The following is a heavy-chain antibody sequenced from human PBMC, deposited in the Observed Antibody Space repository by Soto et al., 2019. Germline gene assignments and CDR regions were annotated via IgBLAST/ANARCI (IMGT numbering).Heavy chain of an antibody. Sequence: QVQLVESGGGVVQPGRSLRLSCAASGFTFSSYGMHWVRQAPGKGLEWVAGIWYDGSNKYYADSVKGRFTISRDNSKNPLYLQMNSLRAEDTAVYYCPSVVATGLGYWGQGTLVTVSS. CDR2: IWYDGSNK. CDR3: PSVVATGLGY. J-gene: IGHJ4*02. V-gene: IGHV3-33*01. D-gene: IGHD5-12*01. CDR1: GFTFSSYG.